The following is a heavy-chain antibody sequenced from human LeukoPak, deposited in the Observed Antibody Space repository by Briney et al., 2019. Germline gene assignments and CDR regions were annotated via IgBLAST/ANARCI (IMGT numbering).Heavy chain of an antibody. V-gene: IGHV3-7*01. CDR2: IKQDGSEK. J-gene: IGHJ4*02. CDR3: ARDFWGSNWNDYFDW. D-gene: IGHD1-1*01. CDR1: GSSVYSNY. Sequence: SGGSLRLSCAASGSSVYSNYMSWVRQAPGKGLEWVANIKQDGSEKYYLDSVRGRFTISRDNAKNSLYLQMNSLRAEDTAVYYCARDFWGSNWNDYFDWWGQGTLVTVSS.